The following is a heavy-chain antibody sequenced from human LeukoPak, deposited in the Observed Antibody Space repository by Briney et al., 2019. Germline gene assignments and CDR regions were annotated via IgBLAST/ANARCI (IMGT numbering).Heavy chain of an antibody. CDR3: APRYYDSSGMYYFDY. CDR2: ISGSGGST. V-gene: IGHV3-23*01. J-gene: IGHJ4*02. D-gene: IGHD3-22*01. Sequence: GGSLRLSCTISGFTVSSYAMTWVRQAPGEGLEWVSSISGSGGSTYYADSVKGRFTISRDNSKSTLFLQMHSLRAEDTAVYYCAPRYYDSSGMYYFDYWGQGTLVTVSS. CDR1: GFTVSSYA.